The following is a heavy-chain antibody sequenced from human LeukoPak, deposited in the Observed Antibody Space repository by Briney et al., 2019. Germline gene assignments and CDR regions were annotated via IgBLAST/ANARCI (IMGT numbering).Heavy chain of an antibody. J-gene: IGHJ5*02. V-gene: IGHV3-23*01. CDR3: AKSEQSSGYGWFDP. Sequence: PGGSLRLSCAASGFTFSSYAMSWVRQAPGKGLEWVSAISGSGGSTYYADSVKGRFTISRDNSKNPLYLQMNSLRAEDTAVYYCAKSEQSSGYGWFDPWGQGTLVTVSS. CDR2: ISGSGGST. CDR1: GFTFSSYA. D-gene: IGHD3-22*01.